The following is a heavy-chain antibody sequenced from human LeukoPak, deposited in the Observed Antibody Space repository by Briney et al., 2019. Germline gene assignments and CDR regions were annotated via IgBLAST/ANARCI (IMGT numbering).Heavy chain of an antibody. Sequence: GGSLRLSCAASGFTFSSYVMHWVRQAPGKGLEWVAVISYDGSNKFYADSVKGRFTISRDNSKNTLYLQMNSLRAEDTAVYYCAKDSGFYGSGSPYYYGMDVWGQGTTVTVSS. CDR3: AKDSGFYGSGSPYYYGMDV. CDR2: ISYDGSNK. V-gene: IGHV3-30*18. J-gene: IGHJ6*02. CDR1: GFTFSSYV. D-gene: IGHD3-10*01.